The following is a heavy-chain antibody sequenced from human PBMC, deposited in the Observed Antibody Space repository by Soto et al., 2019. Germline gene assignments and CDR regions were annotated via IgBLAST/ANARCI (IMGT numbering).Heavy chain of an antibody. Sequence: PGESVKISCKGSGYSFTIYCIGWVPQMSGKGLEWMGIIYPGDSDTRYSPSFQGQVTISADKSISTAYLQWSSLKASDTAMYYCARRDCSSTSCYYGMDVWGQGTTVPVSS. CDR2: IYPGDSDT. D-gene: IGHD2-2*01. CDR3: ARRDCSSTSCYYGMDV. V-gene: IGHV5-51*01. J-gene: IGHJ6*02. CDR1: GYSFTIYC.